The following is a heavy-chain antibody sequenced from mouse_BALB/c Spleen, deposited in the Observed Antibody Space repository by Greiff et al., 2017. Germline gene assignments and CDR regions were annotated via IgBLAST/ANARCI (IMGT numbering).Heavy chain of an antibody. D-gene: IGHD1-1*01. CDR3: ARPDYARTWFAY. CDR2: ILPGSGST. J-gene: IGHJ3*01. Sequence: VQLQQSGAELMKPGASVKISCKATGYTFSSYWIEWVKQRPGHGLEWIGEILPGSGSTNYNEKFKGKATFTADTSSNTAYMQLSSLTSEDSAVYYCARPDYARTWFAYWGQGTLVTVSA. CDR1: GYTFSSYW. V-gene: IGHV1-9*01.